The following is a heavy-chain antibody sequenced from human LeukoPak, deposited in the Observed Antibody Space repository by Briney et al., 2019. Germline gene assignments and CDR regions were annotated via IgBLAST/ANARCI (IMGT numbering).Heavy chain of an antibody. V-gene: IGHV4-61*02. CDR3: ARERLDFWSGYYIRWFDP. CDR2: IYTSGST. J-gene: IGHJ5*02. Sequence: KPSQTLSLTCTVSGGSISSGSYYWSWIRQPAGKGLEWIGRIYTSGSTNYNPSLKSRVTISVDTSKNQFSLKLSSVTAADTAVYYCARERLDFWSGYYIRWFDPWSQGTLVTVSS. D-gene: IGHD3-3*01. CDR1: GGSISSGSYY.